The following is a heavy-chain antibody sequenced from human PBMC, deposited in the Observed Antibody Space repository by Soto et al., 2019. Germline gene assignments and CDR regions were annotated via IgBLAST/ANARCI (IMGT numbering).Heavy chain of an antibody. V-gene: IGHV4-30-2*01. CDR1: GGSISSGGYS. CDR2: IYHSGST. J-gene: IGHJ5*02. Sequence: KTSETLSLTCAVSGGSISSGGYSWSWIRQPPGKGLEWIGYIYHSGSTYYNPSLKSRVTISVDRSKNQFSLKLSSVTAADTAVYYCARGLSSSGNWFDPWGQGTLVTVSS. D-gene: IGHD6-6*01. CDR3: ARGLSSSGNWFDP.